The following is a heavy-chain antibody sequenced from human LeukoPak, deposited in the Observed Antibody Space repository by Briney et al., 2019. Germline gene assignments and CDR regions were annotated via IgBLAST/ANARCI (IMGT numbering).Heavy chain of an antibody. CDR2: INAGNGNT. CDR1: GYTFTSYA. CDR3: ARDRIAVAGRVDY. D-gene: IGHD6-19*01. V-gene: IGHV1-3*01. J-gene: IGHJ4*02. Sequence: GASVKVSCKASGYTFTSYAMHWVRQAPGQRLEWMGWINAGNGNTKYSQKFQGRVTITRDTSASTAYMELSSLRSEDTAVYYCARDRIAVAGRVDYWGQGTLVTVSS.